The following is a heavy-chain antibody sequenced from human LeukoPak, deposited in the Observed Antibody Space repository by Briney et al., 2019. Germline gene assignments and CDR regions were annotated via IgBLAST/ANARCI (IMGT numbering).Heavy chain of an antibody. V-gene: IGHV3-7*01. CDR3: ARVRAYYDILTGYPF. J-gene: IGHJ4*02. D-gene: IGHD3-9*01. CDR2: IKQGGSEK. Sequence: GGSLRLSCAASGFTFSSYWMSWVRQAPGKGLEWVANIKQGGSEKYYVDSVKGRFTISRDNAKNSLYLQMNSLRAEDTAVYYCARVRAYYDILTGYPFWGQGTLVTVSS. CDR1: GFTFSSYW.